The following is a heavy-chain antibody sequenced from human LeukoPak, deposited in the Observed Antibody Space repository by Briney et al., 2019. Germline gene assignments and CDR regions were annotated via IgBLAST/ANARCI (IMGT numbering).Heavy chain of an antibody. CDR1: GYTFTSYG. V-gene: IGHV1-18*01. CDR2: ISAYNGNT. CDR3: AREYASYTDNWFDS. J-gene: IGHJ5*01. D-gene: IGHD2-2*02. Sequence: ASVKVSCKASGYTFTSYGISWVRQAPGQGLEWMGWISAYNGNTNYAQKLQGRVTMTTDTSTSTAYMELRSLRSDDTAVYYCAREYASYTDNWFDSWGQGTLVTVSS.